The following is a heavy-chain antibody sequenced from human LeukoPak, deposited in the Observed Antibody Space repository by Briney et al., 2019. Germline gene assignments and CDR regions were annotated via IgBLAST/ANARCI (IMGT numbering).Heavy chain of an antibody. CDR2: IYTDGSNT. D-gene: IGHD1-26*01. V-gene: IGHV3-74*01. J-gene: IGHJ4*02. Sequence: GGSLRLSCAASGFTFDDYGMSWVRQAPGKGLGWVSGIYTDGSNTRYADSVKGRFTISRDNAKNTLYLQMNSLRAEDTAVYYCAGGSGRYYDYWGQGTLVTVSS. CDR3: AGGSGRYYDY. CDR1: GFTFDDYG.